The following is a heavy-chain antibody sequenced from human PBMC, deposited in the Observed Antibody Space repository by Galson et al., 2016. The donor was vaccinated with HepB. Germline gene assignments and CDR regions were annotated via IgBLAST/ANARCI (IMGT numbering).Heavy chain of an antibody. Sequence: PALVKPTQTLTLTCTXXXFSXXTGXXXVGXXXQPXXKAXXXLAXXYWXXDKVYRRSLKNRLTISKDSSKNQVVLTVTNMDLVDTGTYYCAHTGKAAVSRFRHWXQGTLVAVSS. CDR3: AHTGKAAVSRFRH. CDR2: XYWXXDK. V-gene: IGHV2-5*02. CDR1: XFSXXTGXXX. D-gene: IGHD6-13*01. J-gene: IGHJ1*01.